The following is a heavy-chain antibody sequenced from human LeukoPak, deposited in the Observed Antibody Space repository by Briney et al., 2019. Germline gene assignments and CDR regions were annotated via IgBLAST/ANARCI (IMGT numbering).Heavy chain of an antibody. CDR1: GFTFSSYS. V-gene: IGHV3-48*01. CDR2: ISSSSSTI. D-gene: IGHD3-22*01. J-gene: IGHJ4*02. Sequence: GGSLRLSCAASGFTFSSYSMNWVRQAPGKGLEWVSDISSSSSTIYYADSVKGRFTISRDNAKNSLYLQMNSLRAEDTAVYYCAKARSTRNYYDSSGYLDYWGQGTLVTVSS. CDR3: AKARSTRNYYDSSGYLDY.